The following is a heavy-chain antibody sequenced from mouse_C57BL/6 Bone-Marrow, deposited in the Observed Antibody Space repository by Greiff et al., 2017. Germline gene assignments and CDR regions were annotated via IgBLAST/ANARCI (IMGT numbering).Heavy chain of an antibody. V-gene: IGHV1-74*01. CDR2: IHPSDSDT. D-gene: IGHD2-3*01. Sequence: QVQLQQPGAELVKPGASVKVSCKASGYTFTSYWMHWVKQRPGQGLEWIGRIHPSDSDTNYNQKFKGKATLTVDKSSSTAYMQLSILTSEDSAVYYCAMGRLLDGYFDVWGTGTTVTVSS. CDR1: GYTFTSYW. CDR3: AMGRLLDGYFDV. J-gene: IGHJ1*03.